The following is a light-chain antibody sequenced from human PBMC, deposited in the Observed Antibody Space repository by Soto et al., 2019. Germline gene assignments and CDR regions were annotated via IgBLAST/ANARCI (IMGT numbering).Light chain of an antibody. CDR2: GAS. V-gene: IGKV3-20*01. CDR3: QQYGSSPWT. J-gene: IGKJ1*01. CDR1: QSVSSSY. Sequence: EIVLMQSAGTLSLSPGERATLSCRASQSVSSSYLAWYQQKPGQAPRPLIYGASSRAIGIPDRFSGSGSGTDFTLTISRLEPEDFAVYYCQQYGSSPWTFGQGTKVDIK.